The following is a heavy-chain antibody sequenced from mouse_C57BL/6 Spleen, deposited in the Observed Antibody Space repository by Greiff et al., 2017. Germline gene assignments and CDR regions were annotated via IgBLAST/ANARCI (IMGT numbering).Heavy chain of an antibody. V-gene: IGHV1-18*01. CDR3: ARYYYGSSGWYFDV. Sequence: VQLKQSGPELVKPGASVKIPCKASGYTFTDYNMDWVKQSHGKSLEWIGDINPNNGGTIYNQKFKGKATLTVDKSSSTAYMELRSLTSEDTAVYYCARYYYGSSGWYFDVWGTGTTVTVSS. CDR2: INPNNGGT. J-gene: IGHJ1*03. CDR1: GYTFTDYN. D-gene: IGHD1-1*01.